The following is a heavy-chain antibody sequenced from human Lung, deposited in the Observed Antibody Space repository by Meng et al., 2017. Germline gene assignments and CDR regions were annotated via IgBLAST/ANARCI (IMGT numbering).Heavy chain of an antibody. Sequence: AQRQESGPGRVKPLGTLSLTCGASGGSISSSNWWGWVRQPPGKGLEWIGEIYHSGGTKYNPSLKSRVTISVDKSKNQFSLKLSSVTAADTAVYYCARGLGEAVVPRTMFDYWGQGTLVTVSS. CDR2: IYHSGGT. V-gene: IGHV4-4*02. CDR3: ARGLGEAVVPRTMFDY. J-gene: IGHJ4*02. CDR1: GGSISSSNW. D-gene: IGHD2-2*01.